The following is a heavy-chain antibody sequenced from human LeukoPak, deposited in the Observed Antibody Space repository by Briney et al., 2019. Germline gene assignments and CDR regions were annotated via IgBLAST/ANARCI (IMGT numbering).Heavy chain of an antibody. J-gene: IGHJ4*02. D-gene: IGHD2-2*01. CDR3: ARSLLGMPVVDYFDY. Sequence: GGSLRLSCAASGFTFSSYAMHWVRQAPGKGLEYVSAISSNGGSTYYANSVKGRFTISRDNSKNTLYLQMGSLRAEDMAVYYCARSLLGMPVVDYFDYWGQGTLVTVSS. V-gene: IGHV3-64*01. CDR1: GFTFSSYA. CDR2: ISSNGGST.